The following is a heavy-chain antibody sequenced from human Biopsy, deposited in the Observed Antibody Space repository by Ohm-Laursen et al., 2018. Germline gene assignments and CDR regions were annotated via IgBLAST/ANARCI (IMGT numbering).Heavy chain of an antibody. CDR1: GGTFTNYA. V-gene: IGHV1-69*06. CDR3: ARDKTVLNYYFASDV. J-gene: IGHJ6*01. D-gene: IGHD2/OR15-2a*01. Sequence: AASVKVSCKASGGTFTNYAISWVRQAPGQGLEWVGGIIPLFNTAKYAQKFQGRATITVDKSTSTAYLDLSSLKSEDTAVYYCARDKTVLNYYFASDVWGQGTTVTVSS. CDR2: IIPLFNTA.